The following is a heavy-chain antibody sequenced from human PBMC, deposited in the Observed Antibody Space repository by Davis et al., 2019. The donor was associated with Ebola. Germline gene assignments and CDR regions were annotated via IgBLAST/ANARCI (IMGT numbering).Heavy chain of an antibody. CDR3: ARVFRGYRGLFDY. Sequence: GGSLRLSCAASGFTFSSYGMHWVRQAPGKGLEWVAFIRYDGSNKYYADSVKGRFTISRDNAKNSLYLQMNSLGDEDTAVYYCARVFRGYRGLFDYWGQGILVIVSS. V-gene: IGHV3-30*02. CDR1: GFTFSSYG. CDR2: IRYDGSNK. J-gene: IGHJ4*02. D-gene: IGHD5-12*01.